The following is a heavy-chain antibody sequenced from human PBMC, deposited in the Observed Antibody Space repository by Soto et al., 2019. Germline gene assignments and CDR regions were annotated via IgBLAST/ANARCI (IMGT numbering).Heavy chain of an antibody. J-gene: IGHJ4*02. CDR2: INAGNGNT. Sequence: VKVSCKASGYTFSSYAMHWVRQAPGQRLEWMGWINAGNGNTKYSQKFQGRVTITRDTSASTAYMELSSLRSEDTAVYYCVGSIVLVPALDYWGQGPRVPASP. CDR3: VGSIVLVPALDY. CDR1: GYTFSSYA. V-gene: IGHV1-3*01. D-gene: IGHD2-21*02.